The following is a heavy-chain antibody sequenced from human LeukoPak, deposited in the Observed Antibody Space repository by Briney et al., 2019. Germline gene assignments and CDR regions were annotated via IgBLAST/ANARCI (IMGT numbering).Heavy chain of an antibody. Sequence: GGSLRLSCAASGFTFNNYGMHWVRQAPGKGLEWVAFIRYDGSNTYYADSVKGRFTISRDNSKNTLYLHMNRLRAEDTAVYYCARDPTAMVRGPYYFDYWGQGTLVTVSS. CDR2: IRYDGSNT. V-gene: IGHV3-30*02. CDR1: GFTFNNYG. D-gene: IGHD3-10*01. CDR3: ARDPTAMVRGPYYFDY. J-gene: IGHJ4*02.